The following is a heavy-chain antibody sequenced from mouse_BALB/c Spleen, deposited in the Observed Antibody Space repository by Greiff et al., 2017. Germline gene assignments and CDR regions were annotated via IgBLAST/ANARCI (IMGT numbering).Heavy chain of an antibody. V-gene: IGHV5-4*02. CDR2: ISDGGSYT. D-gene: IGHD2-14*01. CDR1: GFTFSDYY. Sequence: EVKLVESGGGLVKPGGSLKLSCAASGFTFSDYYMYWVRQTPEKRLEWVATISDGGSYTYYPDSVKGRFTISRDNAKNNLYLQMSSLKSEDTAMYYCARDGGDRLFAYWGQGTLVTVSA. CDR3: ARDGGDRLFAY. J-gene: IGHJ3*01.